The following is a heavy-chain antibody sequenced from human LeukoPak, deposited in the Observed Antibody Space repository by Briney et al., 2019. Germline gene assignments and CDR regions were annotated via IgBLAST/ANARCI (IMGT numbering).Heavy chain of an antibody. CDR3: ARGGNIVGAIRFSS. D-gene: IGHD1-26*01. V-gene: IGHV1-69*05. J-gene: IGHJ4*02. CDR2: IIPIFGTA. Sequence: SVKVSCKASGGTFSSYAISWVRQAPGQGLEWMGGIIPIFGTANYAQKFQGRVTITTDESTSTAYMELSSLRSEDTAVYYCARGGNIVGAIRFSSWGQGTLVTVSS. CDR1: GGTFSSYA.